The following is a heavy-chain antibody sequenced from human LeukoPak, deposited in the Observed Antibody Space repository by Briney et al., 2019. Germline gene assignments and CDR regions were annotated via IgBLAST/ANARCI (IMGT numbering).Heavy chain of an antibody. D-gene: IGHD3-16*01. J-gene: IGHJ4*02. CDR3: VRHDYVSGTPPN. Sequence: SETLSLTCTVSGASISSSFWSWIRQPAGKGLEWIGRIKTTGTTNYNPSLKSRLNMSIDSSRNQFSLKLSSVTAADTAVYYCVRHDYVSGTPPNWGQGTLVTVSS. CDR2: IKTTGTT. CDR1: GASISSSF. V-gene: IGHV4-4*07.